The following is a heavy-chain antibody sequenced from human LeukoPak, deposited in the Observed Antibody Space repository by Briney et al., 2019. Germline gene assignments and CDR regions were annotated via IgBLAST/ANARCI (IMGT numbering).Heavy chain of an antibody. CDR3: ARDNYERKFDY. J-gene: IGHJ4*02. Sequence: ASVKVSCKASGYTVTSLYMHWVRQAPGQGLEWMGLIDPNNGDTYSSPKFRARFTMTRDTSTNTVYMDLNSLTSEDTAVYYCARDNYERKFDYWGQGTPVAVSS. D-gene: IGHD3-22*01. CDR1: GYTVTSLY. CDR2: IDPNNGDT. V-gene: IGHV1-2*02.